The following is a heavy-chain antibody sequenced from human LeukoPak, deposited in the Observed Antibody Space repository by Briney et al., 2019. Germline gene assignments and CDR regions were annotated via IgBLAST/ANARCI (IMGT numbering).Heavy chain of an antibody. D-gene: IGHD3-10*01. V-gene: IGHV4-4*07. Sequence: ASETLSLTCTVSGGSISSYYWSWIRQPAGKGLEWIGRIYTSGSTNYNPSLKSRVTMSVDTSKNQFSLKLSSVTAADTAVYYCARVVGSGSFQTYYYYMDVWGKGTTVTISS. CDR2: IYTSGST. CDR1: GGSISSYY. J-gene: IGHJ6*03. CDR3: ARVVGSGSFQTYYYYMDV.